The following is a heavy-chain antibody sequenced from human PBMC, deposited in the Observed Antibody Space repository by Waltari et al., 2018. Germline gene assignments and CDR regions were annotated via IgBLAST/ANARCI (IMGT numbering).Heavy chain of an antibody. J-gene: IGHJ4*02. V-gene: IGHV3-53*01. CDR1: GFTVGNNF. CDR3: AKVDNVGLNNY. Sequence: EVQLVESGGDLIQPGGSLRLSCEASGFTVGNNFMGWVRQAPGKGLEWVSVIYSGGSTNYIDSVRGRFTISRDSSKNTLYLQMNSLRAEDTAVYYCAKVDNVGLNNYWGQGTLVTVSS. D-gene: IGHD1-1*01. CDR2: IYSGGST.